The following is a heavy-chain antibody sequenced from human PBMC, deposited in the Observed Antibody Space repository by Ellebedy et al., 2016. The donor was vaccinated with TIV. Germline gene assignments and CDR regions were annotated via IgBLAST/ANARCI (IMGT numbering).Heavy chain of an antibody. Sequence: MPSETLSLTCTVSGASISNYYWSWIRQPAGKGLEYIGRIDSSGTTNYKPSLKSRVTMSVDTSKNQFSLKLRSVTAADTAIYFCARSLLRYVDWSTDAFDIWGQGTLVTVSS. CDR3: ARSLLRYVDWSTDAFDI. D-gene: IGHD3-9*01. J-gene: IGHJ3*02. CDR2: IDSSGTT. CDR1: GASISNYY. V-gene: IGHV4-4*07.